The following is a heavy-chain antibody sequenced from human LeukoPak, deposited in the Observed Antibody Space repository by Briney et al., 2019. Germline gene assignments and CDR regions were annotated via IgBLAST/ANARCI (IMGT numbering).Heavy chain of an antibody. V-gene: IGHV3-7*01. D-gene: IGHD1-26*01. Sequence: GGSLRLSCVVSGFTFSNYWMSWVRQAPGKGLQWVANIKQDGSEKYYLDSVKGRFTMSRDNAKNSLYLQMNSLRAEDTAVYYCATVQWELRGVGSYFEYWGQGALVTVSS. CDR3: ATVQWELRGVGSYFEY. CDR2: IKQDGSEK. J-gene: IGHJ4*02. CDR1: GFTFSNYW.